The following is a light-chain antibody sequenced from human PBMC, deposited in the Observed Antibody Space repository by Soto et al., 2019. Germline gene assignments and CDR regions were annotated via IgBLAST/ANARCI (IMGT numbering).Light chain of an antibody. V-gene: IGKV2-28*01. CDR2: LGS. CDR3: MQGLQTPYT. J-gene: IGKJ2*01. CDR1: QSLLHSSGYSY. Sequence: EIVMTQSPLSLPVTPGEPASISCRSSQSLLHSSGYSYLNWYLQKPGQSPQLLIYLGSNRASGVPDRFSGSGSGTDFTLKISRVEAEDVGVYYCMQGLQTPYTFGQGTKLEIE.